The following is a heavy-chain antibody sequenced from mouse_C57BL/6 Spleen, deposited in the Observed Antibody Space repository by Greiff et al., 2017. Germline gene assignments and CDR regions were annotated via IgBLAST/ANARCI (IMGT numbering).Heavy chain of an antibody. Sequence: QVQLQQSGAELVMPGASVKLSCKASGYTFTSYWMHWVKQRPGQGLEWIGEIDPSDSYTNYNQKFKGKSTLTVDKSSSTAYMQLSSLTSEDSAVYYCARWYGNYAMDYWGQGTSVTVSS. V-gene: IGHV1-69*01. D-gene: IGHD1-1*01. CDR3: ARWYGNYAMDY. CDR2: IDPSDSYT. J-gene: IGHJ4*01. CDR1: GYTFTSYW.